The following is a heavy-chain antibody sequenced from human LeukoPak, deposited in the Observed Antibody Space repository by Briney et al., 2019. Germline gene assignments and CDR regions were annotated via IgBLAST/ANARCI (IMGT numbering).Heavy chain of an antibody. CDR2: ISSSSSTI. J-gene: IGHJ4*02. Sequence: GGSLRLSCAASGFTFSSYSMNWVRQAPGKGLEWVSYISSSSSTIYYADSVKGRFTISRDNAKNSLYLQMNSLRAEDTAVYYCASLLEWLSANPSFDYWGQGTLITVSS. D-gene: IGHD3-3*01. CDR3: ASLLEWLSANPSFDY. CDR1: GFTFSSYS. V-gene: IGHV3-48*01.